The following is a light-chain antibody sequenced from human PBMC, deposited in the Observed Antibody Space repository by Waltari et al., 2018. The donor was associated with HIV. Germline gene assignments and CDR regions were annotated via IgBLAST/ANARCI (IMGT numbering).Light chain of an antibody. Sequence: QSALTPPASVSGSPGQSITISCPGTSSAVGSYYLVPWYQQHPVKAHKRRIYQVTQRPSGVFNRFSGSKSGNTASLTISGLQAEDESDFSCCSYAGSSTLVFGGGTKLTVL. CDR1: SSAVGSYYL. CDR2: QVT. J-gene: IGLJ3*02. V-gene: IGLV2-23*02. CDR3: CSYAGSSTLV.